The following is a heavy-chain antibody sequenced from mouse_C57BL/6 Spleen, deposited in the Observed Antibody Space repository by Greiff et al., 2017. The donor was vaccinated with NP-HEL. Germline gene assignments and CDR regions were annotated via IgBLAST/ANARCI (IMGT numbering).Heavy chain of an antibody. CDR2: IYPGDGDT. CDR3: ARREDGYFDY. Sequence: VQLQQPGPELVKPGASVKISCKASGYAFSSSWMNWVKQRPGKGLEWIGRIYPGDGDTNYNGKFKGKATLTADKSSSTAYMQLSSLTSEDSAVYFCARREDGYFDYWGQGTTLTVSS. CDR1: GYAFSSSW. V-gene: IGHV1-82*01. J-gene: IGHJ2*01. D-gene: IGHD2-3*01.